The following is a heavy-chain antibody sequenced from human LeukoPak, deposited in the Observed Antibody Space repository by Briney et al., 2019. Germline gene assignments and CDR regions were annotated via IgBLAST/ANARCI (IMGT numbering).Heavy chain of an antibody. CDR1: GGSVSSYY. CDR3: ARTYYYDSSGYLNHWFDP. Sequence: SETLSLTCTVSGGSVSSYYWSWIRQPPGKGLEWIGYIYYIGSTKYNLSLKSRVTMSVDTSKNQFSLKLSSVTAADTAVYHCARTYYYDSSGYLNHWFDPWGQGTLVIVSS. CDR2: IYYIGST. J-gene: IGHJ5*02. V-gene: IGHV4-59*08. D-gene: IGHD3-22*01.